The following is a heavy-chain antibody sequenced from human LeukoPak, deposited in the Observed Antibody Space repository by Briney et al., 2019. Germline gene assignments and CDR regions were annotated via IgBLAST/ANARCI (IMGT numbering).Heavy chain of an antibody. Sequence: GGSLRLSCAASGFTFSSYWMHWVRQVPGKGLLWVSRIKSDGRSTSYAESVKGRFTISRDNAKNTLYLQMNSLRAEDTAVYYCAKDRVSHYYYYMDVWGKGTTVTVSS. CDR2: IKSDGRST. CDR1: GFTFSSYW. CDR3: AKDRVSHYYYYMDV. V-gene: IGHV3-74*01. J-gene: IGHJ6*03. D-gene: IGHD2-8*01.